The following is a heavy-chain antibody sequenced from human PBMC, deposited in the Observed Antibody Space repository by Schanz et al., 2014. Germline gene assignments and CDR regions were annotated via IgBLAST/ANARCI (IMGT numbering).Heavy chain of an antibody. CDR1: GGTFSSFG. J-gene: IGHJ4*02. Sequence: VQLEQSGAEVKKPGSSVKVSCKASGGTFSSFGINWVRQAPGQGLEWVGRIIPSLGLAKYEQKFQDKVTITADTSTTTAYMDLRSLRSDDTAVYYCARDFSAYVGNYFDYWGQGTLVTVSS. CDR2: IIPSLGLA. D-gene: IGHD5-12*01. CDR3: ARDFSAYVGNYFDY. V-gene: IGHV1-69*04.